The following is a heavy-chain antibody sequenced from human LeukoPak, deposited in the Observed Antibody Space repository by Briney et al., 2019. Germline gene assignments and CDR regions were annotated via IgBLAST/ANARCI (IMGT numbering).Heavy chain of an antibody. CDR1: GGSISSGNYY. CDR3: ARVMFPTSYYYYHMDV. J-gene: IGHJ6*03. D-gene: IGHD3-10*02. V-gene: IGHV4-30-2*01. Sequence: PSETLSLTCTVSGGSISSGNYYWNWIRQPPGKGLEWIGYISHSGSTYYNPSLKSRVTISVDRSKTLFSLKLSSVTAADTAVYYCARVMFPTSYYYYHMDVWGKGTTVTVSS. CDR2: ISHSGST.